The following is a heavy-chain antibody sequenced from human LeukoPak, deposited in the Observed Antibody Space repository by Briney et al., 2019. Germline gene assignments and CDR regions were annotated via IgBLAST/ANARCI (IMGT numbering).Heavy chain of an antibody. D-gene: IGHD3-9*01. V-gene: IGHV4-59*01. CDR1: GGSISSYY. CDR2: IYYSGST. CDR3: ARDMETYYDILTGPTGVFDI. J-gene: IGHJ3*02. Sequence: SETLSLTCTVSGGSISSYYWNWIRQPPGKGLEWIGYIYYSGSTSYNPSLKSRVTISVDTSKNQFSLKLSSVTAADTAVYYCARDMETYYDILTGPTGVFDIWGQGTMVTVSS.